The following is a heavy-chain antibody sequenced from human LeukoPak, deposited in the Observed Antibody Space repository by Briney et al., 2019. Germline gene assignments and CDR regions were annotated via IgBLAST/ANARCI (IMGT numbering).Heavy chain of an antibody. Sequence: PGASVKVSCKVSGYALTELSMHWVRQAPGKGLEWMGGFDPEDGETIYAQKFQGRVTMTEDTSTDTAYMELSSLRSEDTAVYYCATEDGSGTRHDAFDIWGQGTMVTVSS. CDR3: ATEDGSGTRHDAFDI. CDR2: FDPEDGET. D-gene: IGHD3-22*01. V-gene: IGHV1-24*01. J-gene: IGHJ3*02. CDR1: GYALTELS.